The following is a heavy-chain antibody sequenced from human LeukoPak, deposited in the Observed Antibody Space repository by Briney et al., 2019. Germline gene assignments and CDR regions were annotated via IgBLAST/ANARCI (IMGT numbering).Heavy chain of an antibody. Sequence: ASVKVSCKASGYTFTSYYMHWVRQAPGQGLEWMGIINPNAGTTSYAQKFQGRVTVTRDTSTSTVYMELSSLRSEDTAVYYCARGPTMVRGESSTYYYYYMDVWGKGTTVTISS. V-gene: IGHV1-46*01. J-gene: IGHJ6*03. CDR1: GYTFTSYY. CDR3: ARGPTMVRGESSTYYYYYMDV. D-gene: IGHD3-10*01. CDR2: INPNAGTT.